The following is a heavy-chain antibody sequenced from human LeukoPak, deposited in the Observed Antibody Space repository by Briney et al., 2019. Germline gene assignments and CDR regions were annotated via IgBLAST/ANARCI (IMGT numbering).Heavy chain of an antibody. CDR3: ARDPTTVTKGLDI. CDR1: SDSMNSHY. Sequence: SETLSLTCTVSSDSMNSHYWSWIRQPPGKGLEWIGYISYIGSTNYNPSLKSRVTISVDTSKNQFSLKLSSVTAADTAVYYCARDPTTVTKGLDIWGKGTMVTVSS. V-gene: IGHV4-59*11. D-gene: IGHD4-17*01. J-gene: IGHJ3*02. CDR2: ISYIGST.